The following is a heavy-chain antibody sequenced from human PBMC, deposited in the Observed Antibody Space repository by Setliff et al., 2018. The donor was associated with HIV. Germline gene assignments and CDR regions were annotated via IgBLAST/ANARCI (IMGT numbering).Heavy chain of an antibody. Sequence: SETLSLTCTVSGDSISTYCWIWIRQPPGKGLEWIGNIYTSGSTNYNPSLKSRVTMSLDTSKTQYSLKLNSVTAADTAVYYCARLEYYSDGNGYLQFYFDYWGQGTLVTSPQ. CDR2: IYTSGST. J-gene: IGHJ4*02. D-gene: IGHD3-22*01. CDR3: ARLEYYSDGNGYLQFYFDY. CDR1: GDSISTYC. V-gene: IGHV4-4*09.